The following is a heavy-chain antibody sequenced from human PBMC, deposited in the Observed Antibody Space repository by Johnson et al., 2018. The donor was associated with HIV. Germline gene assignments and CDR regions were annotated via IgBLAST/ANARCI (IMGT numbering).Heavy chain of an antibody. CDR3: AKDGVEYGAFDI. Sequence: QVQLLESGGGVVQPGRSLRLSCAASGFTFSTSGMHWVRQAPGKGLAWVAVIWYDGSNKYYADTVKGRFTISRDNSKNTLYLQMNSLRAENTAVYYCAKDGVEYGAFDIWGQGAMVTVSS. J-gene: IGHJ3*02. V-gene: IGHV3-33*06. D-gene: IGHD2/OR15-2a*01. CDR2: IWYDGSNK. CDR1: GFTFSTSG.